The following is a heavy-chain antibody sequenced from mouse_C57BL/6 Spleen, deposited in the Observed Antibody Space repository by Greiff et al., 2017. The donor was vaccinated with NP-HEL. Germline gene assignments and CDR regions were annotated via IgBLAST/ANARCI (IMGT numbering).Heavy chain of an antibody. Sequence: QVQLQQPGAELVKPGASVKLSCKASGYTFTSYWMHWVKQRPGQGLEWIGMIHPNSGSTNYNEKFKSKATLTVDKSSSTAYMQLSSLTSEDSAVYYCARWYDYDGYFDVWGTGTTVTVSS. J-gene: IGHJ1*03. CDR1: GYTFTSYW. D-gene: IGHD2-4*01. V-gene: IGHV1-64*01. CDR2: IHPNSGST. CDR3: ARWYDYDGYFDV.